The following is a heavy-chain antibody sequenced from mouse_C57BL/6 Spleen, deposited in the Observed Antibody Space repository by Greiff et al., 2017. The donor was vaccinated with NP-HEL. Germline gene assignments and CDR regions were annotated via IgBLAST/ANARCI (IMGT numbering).Heavy chain of an antibody. CDR1: GFNIKDYY. J-gene: IGHJ1*03. CDR2: IDPEDGET. V-gene: IGHV14-2*01. D-gene: IGHD1-1*01. Sequence: VQLKQSGAELVKPGASVKLSCTASGFNIKDYYMHWVKQRTEQGLEWNGRIDPEDGETKYAPKFQGKATITADTSSNTTYLQLSSLTSEDTAVYYCARRGDFTTVVAIRPYWYFDVWGTGTTVTVSS. CDR3: ARRGDFTTVVAIRPYWYFDV.